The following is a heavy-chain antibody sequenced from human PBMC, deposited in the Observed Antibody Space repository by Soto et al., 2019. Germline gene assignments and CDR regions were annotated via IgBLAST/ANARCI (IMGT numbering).Heavy chain of an antibody. CDR3: AAGPEDIVLVPAASS. CDR2: IVVGSGNT. J-gene: IGHJ5*02. V-gene: IGHV1-58*01. CDR1: GFTFTSSA. D-gene: IGHD2-2*01. Sequence: QMQLVQSGPEVKKPGTSVKVSCKASGFTFTSSAVQWVRQARGQLLEWIGWIVVGSGNTNYAQKFQERVTITRDMSTSTAYMELSSLRSEDTAVYYCAAGPEDIVLVPAASSWGQGTLVTVSS.